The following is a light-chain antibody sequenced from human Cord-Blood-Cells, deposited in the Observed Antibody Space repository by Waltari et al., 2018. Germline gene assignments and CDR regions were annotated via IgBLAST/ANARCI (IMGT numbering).Light chain of an antibody. CDR1: QDISNS. J-gene: IGKJ2*01. Sequence: DIQMTQSPSSLSASVGHRVTIPFQASQDISNSLNWYQQKPGKAPKLLIYDASNLETGVPSRFSGSGSGKDFTFTISSLQPEDIATYYCQQYDNLPPMYTFGQGTKLEIK. CDR2: DAS. V-gene: IGKV1-33*01. CDR3: QQYDNLPPMYT.